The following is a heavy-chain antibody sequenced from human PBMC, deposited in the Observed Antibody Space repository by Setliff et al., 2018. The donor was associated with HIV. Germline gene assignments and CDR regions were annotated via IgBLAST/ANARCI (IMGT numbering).Heavy chain of an antibody. CDR3: ARKDSSSFDY. Sequence: PGGSLRLSCAASGFTFSSYGMHWVRQAPGKGLEWVAFIRCDGSNKYYADSVKGRFTISRDNSKNTLHLQMNSLRAEDTAVYYCARKDSSSFDYWGQGTLVTVSS. V-gene: IGHV3-30*02. D-gene: IGHD6-13*01. CDR1: GFTFSSYG. J-gene: IGHJ4*02. CDR2: IRCDGSNK.